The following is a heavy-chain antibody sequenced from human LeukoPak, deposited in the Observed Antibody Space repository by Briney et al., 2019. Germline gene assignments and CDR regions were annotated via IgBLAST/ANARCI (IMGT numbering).Heavy chain of an antibody. CDR2: IGGSGGTT. Sequence: GGSLRLSCAASGFTFSSYTMTWVRQAPGKGLEWVSAIGGSGGTTSYADSVKGRSTISRDNSKNTLYLQMNSLRIDDTAVYYCAKAGSATYSLDYWGQGTLVTVSS. CDR1: GFTFSSYT. D-gene: IGHD3-10*01. V-gene: IGHV3-23*01. CDR3: AKAGSATYSLDY. J-gene: IGHJ4*02.